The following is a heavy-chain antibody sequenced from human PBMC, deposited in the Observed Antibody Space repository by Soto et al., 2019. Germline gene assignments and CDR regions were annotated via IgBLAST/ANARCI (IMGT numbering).Heavy chain of an antibody. CDR3: AKSRRGEMATD. CDR1: GYTFINYH. D-gene: IGHD5-12*01. CDR2: INTYNGMT. Sequence: QVKLVQSGGEVKKPGASVTVSCKASGYTFINYHITWVRQAPGQGLEWMAWINTYNGMTDYAQRFQGRVTMTRDTSTSTAYMELRNLGSDDTAVYFCAKSRRGEMATDWGQGTLVTVSS. J-gene: IGHJ4*02. V-gene: IGHV1-18*01.